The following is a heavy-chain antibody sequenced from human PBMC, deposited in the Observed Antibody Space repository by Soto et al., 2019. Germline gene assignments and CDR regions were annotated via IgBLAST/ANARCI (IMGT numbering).Heavy chain of an antibody. Sequence: QVQLQESGPGLVKPSQTLSLTCTVSGGSISSGDYYWSWIRQPPGKGLEWIGYIYYSGSTYYNPSLKSRVTISVDTSKNQFSLKLSSVTAADTAVYYCAREERGSYYAAYFDYWGQGTLVTVSS. D-gene: IGHD1-26*01. CDR3: AREERGSYYAAYFDY. CDR2: IYYSGST. J-gene: IGHJ4*02. CDR1: GGSISSGDYY. V-gene: IGHV4-30-4*01.